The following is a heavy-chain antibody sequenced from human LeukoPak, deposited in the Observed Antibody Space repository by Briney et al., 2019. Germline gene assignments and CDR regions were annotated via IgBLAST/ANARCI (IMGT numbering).Heavy chain of an antibody. CDR3: ARMPIEWLVRGYFDY. CDR1: GFTFSSYA. CDR2: ISYDGSNK. Sequence: PGGSLRLSCAASGFTFSSYAMHWVRQAPGKGLEWVAVISYDGSNKYYADSVKGRFTISRDNSKNTLYLQMNSLRAEDTAVYYCARMPIEWLVRGYFDYWGQGTLVTVSS. V-gene: IGHV3-30*04. J-gene: IGHJ4*02. D-gene: IGHD6-19*01.